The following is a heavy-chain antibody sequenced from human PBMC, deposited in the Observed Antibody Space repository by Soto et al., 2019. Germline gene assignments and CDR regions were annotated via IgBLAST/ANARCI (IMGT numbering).Heavy chain of an antibody. D-gene: IGHD2-8*02. CDR1: GFTFSRYW. V-gene: IGHV3-7*03. J-gene: IGHJ4*02. CDR2: MNQHGSDI. CDR3: ATDTYCPATCCRRDGN. Sequence: EVQLVESGGDLVQPGGSLRLSCAASGFTFSRYWLPWVRQSPGQGLEWVASMNQHGSDIQYVDSVRGPFTISRENARNLLYLQMNTVRVEETAIYYCATDTYCPATCCRRDGNWGQGTLVTVSS.